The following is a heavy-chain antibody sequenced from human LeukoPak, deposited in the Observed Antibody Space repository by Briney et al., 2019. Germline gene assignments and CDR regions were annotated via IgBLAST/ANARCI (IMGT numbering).Heavy chain of an antibody. CDR3: AKDRTVVGATSFDY. CDR2: IAYDGSVK. Sequence: PGGSLRLSCAASGFPSSTFGMHWVRQAPGKGLEWVAAIAYDGSVKYYPDSLKGRLTISRDNSKNTLYLQMNSLRTEDTAVYSCAKDRTVVGATSFDYWGLGTLVTVSS. CDR1: GFPSSTFG. J-gene: IGHJ4*02. D-gene: IGHD1-26*01. V-gene: IGHV3-30*18.